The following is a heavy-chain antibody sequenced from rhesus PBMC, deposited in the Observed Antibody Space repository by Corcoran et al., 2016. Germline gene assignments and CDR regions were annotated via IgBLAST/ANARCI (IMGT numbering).Heavy chain of an antibody. J-gene: IGHJ4*01. CDR2: IHGGGGST. V-gene: IGHV3S25*01. Sequence: EVQLVESGGGLAKPGGSLRLSCAASGFTFSSYWMNWVRQAPGKGLEWVSAIHGGGGSTYYADSMKGRFTITRDNSKNTLSLQMNSLSAEDTAVYYCAKDRAAAGYSYFDYWGQGVLVTVSS. CDR1: GFTFSSYW. D-gene: IGHD6-25*01. CDR3: AKDRAAAGYSYFDY.